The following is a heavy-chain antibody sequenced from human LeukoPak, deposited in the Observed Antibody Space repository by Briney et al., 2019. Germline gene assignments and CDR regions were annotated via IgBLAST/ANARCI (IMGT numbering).Heavy chain of an antibody. CDR3: ATDDLLVGAKGAFDI. Sequence: ASVKVSCKVSGYTLTELSMHWVRQAPGKGLEWMGGIGPEDGETIYAQKFQGRVTMTEDTSTDTAYMELSSLRSEDTAVYYCATDDLLVGAKGAFDIWGQGTMVTVSS. CDR2: IGPEDGET. D-gene: IGHD1-26*01. J-gene: IGHJ3*02. V-gene: IGHV1-24*01. CDR1: GYTLTELS.